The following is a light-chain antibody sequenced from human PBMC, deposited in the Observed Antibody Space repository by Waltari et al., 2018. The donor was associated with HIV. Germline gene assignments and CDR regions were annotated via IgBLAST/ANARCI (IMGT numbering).Light chain of an antibody. Sequence: EAFLTQSPDTLPLSPGEGVTLSCRASQSVYTNYLAWYQQKPGQAPRLLIYGTSTSATGIPDRFSGSGSGTDFTLTISRLEPEDFAVYYCQQYGNSPVTFGHGTRLETK. CDR1: QSVYTNY. CDR3: QQYGNSPVT. CDR2: GTS. V-gene: IGKV3-20*01. J-gene: IGKJ5*01.